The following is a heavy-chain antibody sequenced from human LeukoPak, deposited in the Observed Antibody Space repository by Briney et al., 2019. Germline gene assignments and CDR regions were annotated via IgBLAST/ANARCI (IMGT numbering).Heavy chain of an antibody. V-gene: IGHV1-18*01. J-gene: IGHJ5*02. CDR1: GYTFTSYG. Sequence: GASVKVSCKASGYTFTSYGISWVRQAPGQGLEWMGWISPYSGNTNYAQKLQGRVTMTTDTSTSTACMGLRSLRSDDTAVYYCARPGGGWSEGYNWFDPWGQGTLVTVSS. D-gene: IGHD6-19*01. CDR3: ARPGGGWSEGYNWFDP. CDR2: ISPYSGNT.